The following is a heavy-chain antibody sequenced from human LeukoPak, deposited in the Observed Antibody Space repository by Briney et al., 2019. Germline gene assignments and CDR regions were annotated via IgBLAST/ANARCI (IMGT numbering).Heavy chain of an antibody. Sequence: GGSLRLSCAASGFTFSSYWMSWVRQAPGKGLEWVANIKQDGSEKYYVDSVKGRFTISRDNAKNSLYLQVNSLRAEDTAVYYCARVRVRGVLSCFDYWGQGTLVTVSS. D-gene: IGHD3-10*01. J-gene: IGHJ4*02. CDR1: GFTFSSYW. CDR3: ARVRVRGVLSCFDY. V-gene: IGHV3-7*04. CDR2: IKQDGSEK.